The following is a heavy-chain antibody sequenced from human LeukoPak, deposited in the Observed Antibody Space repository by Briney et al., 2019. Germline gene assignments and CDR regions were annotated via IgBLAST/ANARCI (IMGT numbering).Heavy chain of an antibody. Sequence: ASVKVSCKASGYTFTSYGISWVRQAPGQGLEWMGWISAYNGNTNYAQKLQGRVTMTTDTSTSTAYMELRSLGSDDTAVYYRARDSQDIVVVPAAPNWFDPWGQGTLVTVSS. CDR3: ARDSQDIVVVPAAPNWFDP. D-gene: IGHD2-2*01. CDR1: GYTFTSYG. V-gene: IGHV1-18*01. CDR2: ISAYNGNT. J-gene: IGHJ5*02.